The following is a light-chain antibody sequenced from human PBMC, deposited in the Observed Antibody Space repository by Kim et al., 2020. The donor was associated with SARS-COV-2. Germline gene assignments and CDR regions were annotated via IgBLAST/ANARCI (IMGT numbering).Light chain of an antibody. Sequence: GTVTLTCGSSTGAVTSGHYAYWFQQKPGKAPRTLIYDTSNKHSWTPARFSGSLLGDKAALTLSGAQPEDEAEYYCLLSYSGARWGVFGTGTKVTVL. CDR2: DTS. CDR3: LLSYSGARWGV. J-gene: IGLJ1*01. V-gene: IGLV7-46*01. CDR1: TGAVTSGHY.